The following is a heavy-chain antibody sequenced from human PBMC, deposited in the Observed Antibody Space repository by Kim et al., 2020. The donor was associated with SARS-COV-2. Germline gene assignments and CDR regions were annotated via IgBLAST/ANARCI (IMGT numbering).Heavy chain of an antibody. J-gene: IGHJ4*02. CDR3: ARGRRNGIDY. CDR2: INHSGST. V-gene: IGHV4-34*01. CDR1: GGSFSGYY. Sequence: SETLSLTCAVYGGSFSGYYWSWIRQPPGKGLEWIGEINHSGSTNYNPSLKSRVTISVDTSKNQFSLKLSSVTAADTAVYYCARGRRNGIDYWGQGTLVTV.